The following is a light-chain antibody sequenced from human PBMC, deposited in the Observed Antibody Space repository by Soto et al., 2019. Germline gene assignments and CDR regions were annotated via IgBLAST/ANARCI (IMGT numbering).Light chain of an antibody. J-gene: IGLJ2*01. CDR2: DVS. Sequence: QSVLTQPASVSGSPGQSITISCTGTSSDVGGYNYVSWYQQHPGKAPKLMIYDVSNRPSGVSNRFSGSKSGNTASLTISGLQAEGEADYYCSSYTSSSTRVVFGGGTKLTVL. CDR3: SSYTSSSTRVV. V-gene: IGLV2-14*01. CDR1: SSDVGGYNY.